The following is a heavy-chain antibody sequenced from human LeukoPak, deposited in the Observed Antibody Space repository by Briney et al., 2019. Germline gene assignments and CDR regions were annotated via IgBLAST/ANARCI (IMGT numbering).Heavy chain of an antibody. CDR1: GFTFSSYW. V-gene: IGHV3-7*01. Sequence: GGSLRLSCAASGFTFSSYWMCWVRQAPGKGLEWVANIKQDGSEKYYVDSVRGRFTISRDNAKDSLFLQMNSLRAEDTAVYFCARSSGWLPDYWGQGTLVTVSS. J-gene: IGHJ4*02. CDR2: IKQDGSEK. D-gene: IGHD6-19*01. CDR3: ARSSGWLPDY.